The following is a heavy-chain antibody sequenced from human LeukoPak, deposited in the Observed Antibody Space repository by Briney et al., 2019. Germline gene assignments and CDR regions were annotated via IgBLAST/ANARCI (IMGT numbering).Heavy chain of an antibody. Sequence: GASVKVSCKASGYTFTSYGISWVRQAPGQGLEWMGWISAYNGNTNYAQKLQGRVTMTTDTSTSTAYMELRSLRSDDTAVYYCAGESLSGYSGYDYDYWGQGTLVTVSS. J-gene: IGHJ4*02. CDR2: ISAYNGNT. V-gene: IGHV1-18*01. D-gene: IGHD5-12*01. CDR1: GYTFTSYG. CDR3: AGESLSGYSGYDYDY.